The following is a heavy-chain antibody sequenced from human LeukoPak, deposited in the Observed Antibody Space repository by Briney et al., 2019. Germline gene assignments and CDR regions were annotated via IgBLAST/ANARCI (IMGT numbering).Heavy chain of an antibody. CDR2: ITSSGTYI. J-gene: IGHJ6*03. CDR3: ARDPYSGNYGNYYYYYMDV. V-gene: IGHV3-21*01. D-gene: IGHD1-26*01. CDR1: GFTFNNYN. Sequence: GGSLRLSCATSGFTFNNYNMNWVRQAPGRALEWVSSITSSGTYIFYADSVKGRFTISRDNAKNSLYLQMNSLGPEDTAVYYCARDPYSGNYGNYYYYYMDVWGKGATVTISS.